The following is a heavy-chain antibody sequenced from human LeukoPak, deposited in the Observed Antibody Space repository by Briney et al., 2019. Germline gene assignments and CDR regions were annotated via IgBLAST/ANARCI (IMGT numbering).Heavy chain of an antibody. D-gene: IGHD6-13*01. CDR2: ISGSGGST. CDR1: GFTFSSYV. J-gene: IGHJ4*02. V-gene: IGHV3-23*01. Sequence: GGSLRLSCAASGFTFSSYVMTWVRQAPGKGLEWVSGISGSGGSTYYADSVKGRFTISRDNSKNTLCLQMNSLSVEDTALYYCAKGYSTNWYLFDYWGQGPLVTVSS. CDR3: AKGYSTNWYLFDY.